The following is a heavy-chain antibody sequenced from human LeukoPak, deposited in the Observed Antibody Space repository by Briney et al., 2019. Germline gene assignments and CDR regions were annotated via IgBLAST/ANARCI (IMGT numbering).Heavy chain of an antibody. D-gene: IGHD6-6*01. CDR1: GFTFSSYG. CDR3: AKDGWEQLAHFGY. J-gene: IGHJ4*02. CDR2: ISYDGSNK. Sequence: GGSLRLSCAASGFTFSSYGMHWVRQAPGKGLEWVAVISYDGSNKYYADSVKGRFTISRDNSKNTLYLQMNSLRAEDTAVYYCAKDGWEQLAHFGYWGQGTLVTVSS. V-gene: IGHV3-30*18.